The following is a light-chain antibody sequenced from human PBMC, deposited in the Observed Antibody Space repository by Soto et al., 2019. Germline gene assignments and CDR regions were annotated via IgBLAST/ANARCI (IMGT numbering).Light chain of an antibody. CDR1: SSNIGNNY. CDR3: QSYDSRLSASV. J-gene: IGLJ1*01. CDR2: GNG. Sequence: QSVLTQPPSVSAAPGQKVTISCSGSSSNIGNNYVSWYQQLPGTGPKLVIYGNGNRPSGVPDRFSGSKSGSSASLAISGLQPEDEAGYYCQSYDSRLSASVFGAGTKVTVL. V-gene: IGLV1-40*01.